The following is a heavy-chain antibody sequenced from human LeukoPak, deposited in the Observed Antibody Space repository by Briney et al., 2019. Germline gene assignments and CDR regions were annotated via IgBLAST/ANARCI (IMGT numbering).Heavy chain of an antibody. CDR1: DGSVNSYF. D-gene: IGHD1-26*01. V-gene: IGHV4-59*02. Sequence: SETLSLTCTVSDGSVNSYFWSWIRQPPGKGLEWIAYIGYSGSTNYNPSLKSRLTISLDASKNQFSLKLSSVTAADTAVYYCARDRRRELLHAFDIWGQGTMVTVSS. CDR3: ARDRRRELLHAFDI. J-gene: IGHJ3*02. CDR2: IGYSGST.